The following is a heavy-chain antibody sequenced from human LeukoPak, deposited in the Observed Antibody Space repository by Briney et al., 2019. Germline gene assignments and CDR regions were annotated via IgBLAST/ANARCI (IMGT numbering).Heavy chain of an antibody. CDR2: ISAYNGNT. Sequence: ASVKVSCKASGYTFTSYGISWVRQAPGQGLEWMGWISAYNGNTNYAQKLQGRVTMTTDTSTSTAHMELRSLRSDDTAVYYCARDTASYDSSGYFDYWGQGTLVTVSS. CDR3: ARDTASYDSSGYFDY. J-gene: IGHJ4*02. CDR1: GYTFTSYG. D-gene: IGHD3-22*01. V-gene: IGHV1-18*01.